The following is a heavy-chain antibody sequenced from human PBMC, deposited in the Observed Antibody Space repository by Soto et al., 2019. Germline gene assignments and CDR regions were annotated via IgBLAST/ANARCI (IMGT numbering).Heavy chain of an antibody. CDR3: ARDRTNYYDSSGYYYLFDY. V-gene: IGHV1-69*13. Sequence: ASVKVSCKASGGTFSSYAISWVRQAPGQGLEWMGGIIPIFGTANYAQKFQGRVTITADESTSTAYMELSSLRSEDTAVYYCARDRTNYYDSSGYYYLFDYWGQGTLVTVSS. CDR1: GGTFSSYA. D-gene: IGHD3-22*01. J-gene: IGHJ4*02. CDR2: IIPIFGTA.